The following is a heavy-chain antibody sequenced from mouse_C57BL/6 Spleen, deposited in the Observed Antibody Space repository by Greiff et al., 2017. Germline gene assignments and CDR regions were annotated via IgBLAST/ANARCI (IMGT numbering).Heavy chain of an antibody. CDR3: ARGGYYYGSRDYFDY. D-gene: IGHD1-1*01. CDR2: IYPGDGDT. Sequence: VQLQQSGAELVKPGASVKISCKASGYAFSSYWMNWVKQRPGKGLEWIGQIYPGDGDTNYNGKFKGKATLTADKSSSTAYMQLSSLTSEDSAVYFCARGGYYYGSRDYFDYWGQGTTLTVSS. V-gene: IGHV1-80*01. J-gene: IGHJ2*01. CDR1: GYAFSSYW.